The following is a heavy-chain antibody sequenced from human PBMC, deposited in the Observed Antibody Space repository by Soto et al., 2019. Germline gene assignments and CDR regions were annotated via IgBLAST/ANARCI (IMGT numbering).Heavy chain of an antibody. CDR2: IDWDDDK. Sequence: SGPTLVNPTQTLTLTCTFSGFSLSTSGMCVSWIRQPPGKALEWLALIDWDDDKYYSTSLKTRLTISKDTSKNQVVLTMTNMDPVDTATYYCARLDGYDYRYYYYYGMDVWGQGTTVTVSS. CDR3: ARLDGYDYRYYYYYGMDV. J-gene: IGHJ6*02. V-gene: IGHV2-70*01. CDR1: GFSLSTSGMC. D-gene: IGHD5-12*01.